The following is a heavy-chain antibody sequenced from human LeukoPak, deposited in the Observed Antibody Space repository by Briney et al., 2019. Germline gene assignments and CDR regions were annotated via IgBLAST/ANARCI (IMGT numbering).Heavy chain of an antibody. V-gene: IGHV3-21*01. J-gene: IGHJ4*02. CDR1: GFTFSSYS. CDR2: ISSSSSYI. CDR3: ARREVGATLDY. D-gene: IGHD1-26*01. Sequence: GGSLRLSCAASGFTFSSYSMYWVRQAPGKGLEWVSSISSSSSYIYHADSVKGRFTISRDNAKNSLYLQMNSLRAEDTAVYYCARREVGATLDYWGQGTLVTVSS.